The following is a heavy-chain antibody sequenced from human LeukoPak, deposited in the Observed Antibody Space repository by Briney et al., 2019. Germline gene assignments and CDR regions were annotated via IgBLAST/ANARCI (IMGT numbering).Heavy chain of an antibody. V-gene: IGHV4-34*01. J-gene: IGHJ4*02. CDR1: GGSFSGYY. Sequence: PSETLSLTCAVYGGSFSGYYWSWIRQPPGNGLEWIGEINHSGSTNYNPSLKSRVTISVDTSKNQFSLKLSSVTAADTAVYYCARGPSPSGYGPLRYWGQGTLVTVSS. CDR3: ARGPSPSGYGPLRY. CDR2: INHSGST. D-gene: IGHD5-12*01.